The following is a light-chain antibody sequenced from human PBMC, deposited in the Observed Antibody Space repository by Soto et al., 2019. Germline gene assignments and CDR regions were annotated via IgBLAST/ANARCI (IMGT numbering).Light chain of an antibody. J-gene: IGKJ2*01. CDR1: QSISSY. V-gene: IGKV1-39*01. CDR2: AAS. Sequence: DIQMTQSPSSLSASVGDRVTITCRASQSISSYLNWYQQKPGKAPKLLIYAASTLQSGVPSRFSGSGSATEFTLTISSLQPEDFATYYCQQSYRNPPYTFGQGTKVDIK. CDR3: QQSYRNPPYT.